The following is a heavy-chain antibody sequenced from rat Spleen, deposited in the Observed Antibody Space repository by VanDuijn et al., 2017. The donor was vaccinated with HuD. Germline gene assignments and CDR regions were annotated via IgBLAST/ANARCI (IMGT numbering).Heavy chain of an antibody. CDR1: GFTFSNYG. D-gene: IGHD2-1*01. CDR2: ISTGGGNT. V-gene: IGHV5S13*01. CDR3: ARTTYDYFDY. Sequence: EVQLVESGGGLVQSGRSLKLSCAASGFTFSNYGMAWVRQTPTKGLEWVASISTGGGNTYYRDSVKGRFTISRDNAKSTLYLQMNSLRSEDTAAYYCARTTYDYFDYWGQGVMVTVSS. J-gene: IGHJ2*01.